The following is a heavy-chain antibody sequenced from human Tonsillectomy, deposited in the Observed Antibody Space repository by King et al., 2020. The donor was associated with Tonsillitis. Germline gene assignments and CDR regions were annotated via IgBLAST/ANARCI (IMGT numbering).Heavy chain of an antibody. CDR2: MNPNSGNT. V-gene: IGHV1-8*02. D-gene: IGHD4-23*01. CDR1: GYTFTSYD. Sequence: VQLVQSGAEVKKPGASVKVSCKASGYTFTSYDINWVRQATGQGLEWMGWMNPNSGNTGTAQKFQGRVTMTRNTSISTAYMELSSLRSEDTAVNYCARGGEDDYGGNSVSATGDYWGQGTLVTVSS. CDR3: ARGGEDDYGGNSVSATGDY. J-gene: IGHJ4*02.